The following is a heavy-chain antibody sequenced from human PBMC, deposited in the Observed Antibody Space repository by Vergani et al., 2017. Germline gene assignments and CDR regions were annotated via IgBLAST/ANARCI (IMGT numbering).Heavy chain of an antibody. CDR3: ARIHRGDYYDSSGPSYHDY. V-gene: IGHV2-26*01. CDR2: IFSNDEK. CDR1: GFSLSTSGVG. D-gene: IGHD3-22*01. J-gene: IGHJ4*02. Sequence: QITLKESGPTLVKPTQTLTLTCTFSGFSLSTSGVGVGWIRQPPGKALEWLAHIFSNDEKSYSTSLKSRLTISKDTSKSQVVLTMTNIDPVDTATYYCARIHRGDYYDSSGPSYHDYWGQGTLVTVSS.